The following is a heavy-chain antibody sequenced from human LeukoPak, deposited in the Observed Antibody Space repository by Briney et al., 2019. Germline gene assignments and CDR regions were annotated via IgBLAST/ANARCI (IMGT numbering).Heavy chain of an antibody. CDR3: ATAGPIAAAGRHYGMDV. CDR1: GYTLTELS. Sequence: ASVKVSCKVSGYTLTELSMHWVRQAPGKGLEWMGRFDPEDGETIYAQKFQGRVTMTEDTSTDTAYMELSSLRSEDTAVYYCATAGPIAAAGRHYGMDVWGQGTTVTVSS. CDR2: FDPEDGET. J-gene: IGHJ6*02. V-gene: IGHV1-24*01. D-gene: IGHD6-13*01.